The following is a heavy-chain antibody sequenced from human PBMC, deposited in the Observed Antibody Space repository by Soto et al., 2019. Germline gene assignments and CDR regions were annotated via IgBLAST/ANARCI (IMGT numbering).Heavy chain of an antibody. D-gene: IGHD3-22*01. CDR1: GGTFSSYA. Sequence: QVQLVQSGAEVKKPGSSVKVSCKASGGTFSSYAISWVRQAPGQGLEWMGGIIPIFGTANYAQKFQGRVTITADESTSTAYMELGSLRSEDTAVYYCARDSSGYYRGLSAFDIWGQGTMVTVSS. V-gene: IGHV1-69*01. CDR3: ARDSSGYYRGLSAFDI. CDR2: IIPIFGTA. J-gene: IGHJ3*02.